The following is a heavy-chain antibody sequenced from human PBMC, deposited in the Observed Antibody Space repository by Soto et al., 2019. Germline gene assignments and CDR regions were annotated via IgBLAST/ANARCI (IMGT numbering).Heavy chain of an antibody. CDR3: AIRRAYRNSWYYFDS. CDR2: VDPEDGQT. Sequence: ASVKVSCKVSGYTFTDNYIHWVQQVPGKGLEWMGLVDPEDGQTAYAEKFQGRVTLSADTSTDTAYMQLSGLKSEDTAVYYCAIRRAYRNSWYYFDSWGQGTLVTVSS. V-gene: IGHV1-69-2*01. J-gene: IGHJ4*02. CDR1: GYTFTDNY. D-gene: IGHD1-26*01.